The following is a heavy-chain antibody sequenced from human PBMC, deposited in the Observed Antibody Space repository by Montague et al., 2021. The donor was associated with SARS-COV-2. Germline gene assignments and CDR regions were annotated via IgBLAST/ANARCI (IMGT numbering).Heavy chain of an antibody. Sequence: SETLSLTCTVSGASVRSGNSYWNWIRQPPGKGLEWIGYMYYSGSTNYNPSLKSRVTLSVDTSKNQFSLKLSSVTAADTAVHYCARDFDYWGQGTLVTVSS. V-gene: IGHV4-61*01. CDR1: GASVRSGNSY. J-gene: IGHJ4*02. CDR3: ARDFDY. CDR2: MYYSGST.